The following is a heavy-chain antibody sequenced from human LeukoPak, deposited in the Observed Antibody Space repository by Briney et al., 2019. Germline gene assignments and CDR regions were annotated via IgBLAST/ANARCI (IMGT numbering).Heavy chain of an antibody. CDR2: IYYSGST. D-gene: IGHD3-10*01. CDR1: GGSVSSGSYY. V-gene: IGHV4-61*01. CDR3: ARDRDYYYGMDV. Sequence: SETLSLTCSVSGGSVSSGSYYWSWIRQPPGKGLEWIGYIYYSGSTNYNPSLKSRVTISADTSKNQFSLKLSSVTAADTAVYYCARDRDYYYGMDVWGQGTTVTVSS. J-gene: IGHJ6*02.